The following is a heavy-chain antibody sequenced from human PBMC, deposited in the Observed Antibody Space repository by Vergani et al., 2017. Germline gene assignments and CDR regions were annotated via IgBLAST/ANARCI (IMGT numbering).Heavy chain of an antibody. Sequence: EVQLLESGGGLVQPGGSLRLSCAASGFTFSSYAMSWVRQAPGKGLEWVSAISGSGGSTYYADSVKGRFTISRDNSKNTLYLQMTSLRAEDTAVSYCAKTPGRGADRTRSYWYFDLWGRGTLVTVSS. J-gene: IGHJ2*01. D-gene: IGHD3-10*01. CDR2: ISGSGGST. CDR1: GFTFSSYA. V-gene: IGHV3-23*01. CDR3: AKTPGRGADRTRSYWYFDL.